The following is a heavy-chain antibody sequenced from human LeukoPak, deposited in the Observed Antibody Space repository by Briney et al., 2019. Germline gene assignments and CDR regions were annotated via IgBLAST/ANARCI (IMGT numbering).Heavy chain of an antibody. D-gene: IGHD3-10*01. CDR2: KWYDGDNT. CDR3: AKTRGSGSPFDY. CDR1: GFTFSSYG. Sequence: GGSLRLSCAASGFTFSSYGMHWVRQAPGKGLEWVAVKWYDGDNTYYADSVKGRFTISRDNSKNTLYLQMNSLRAEDTAVYYCAKTRGSGSPFDYWGQGTLVTVSS. V-gene: IGHV3-33*06. J-gene: IGHJ4*02.